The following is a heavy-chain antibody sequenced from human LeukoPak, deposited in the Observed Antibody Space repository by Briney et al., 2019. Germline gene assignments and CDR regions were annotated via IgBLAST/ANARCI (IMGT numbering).Heavy chain of an antibody. CDR2: FDPEDGET. D-gene: IGHD6-13*01. CDR1: GYTLTELC. J-gene: IGHJ4*02. CDR3: ATDTAQLIAAAGPAFDY. Sequence: GASVKVSCKVSGYTLTELCLHWVRQAPGKGLGWMGGFDPEDGETIYAQKFQGRVTMTEDTSTDTAYMELSSLRSEDTAVYYCATDTAQLIAAAGPAFDYWGQGTLVTASS. V-gene: IGHV1-24*01.